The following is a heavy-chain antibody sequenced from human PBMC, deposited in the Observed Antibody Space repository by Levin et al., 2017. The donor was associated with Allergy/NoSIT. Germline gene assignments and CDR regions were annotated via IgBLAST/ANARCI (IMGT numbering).Heavy chain of an antibody. CDR2: ISGIGGTT. CDR1: GFAFSSYA. CDR3: AKGPEVVPADMMSDAFDI. Sequence: PGGSLRLSCVASGFAFSSYAMSWVRQAPGKGLEWVSAISGIGGTTYYADSVKGRFTISRDNPENTLYLQMSSLRAEDTAVYYCAKGPEVVPADMMSDAFDIWGQGTLVAVSS. V-gene: IGHV3-23*01. D-gene: IGHD2-2*01. J-gene: IGHJ3*02.